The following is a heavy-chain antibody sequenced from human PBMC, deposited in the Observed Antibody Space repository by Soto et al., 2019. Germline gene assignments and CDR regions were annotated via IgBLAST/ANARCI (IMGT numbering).Heavy chain of an antibody. CDR1: GYTFTGYY. D-gene: IGHD1-26*01. V-gene: IGHV1-2*04. CDR3: ARNNPTTDPWYYMDV. Sequence: ASVKVSCKASGYTFTGYYMHWVRQAPGQGLEWMGWINPNSGGTNYAQKFQGWVTMTRDTSISTAYMELSRLRSDDTAVYYCARNNPTTDPWYYMDVWGKGTTVTVS. J-gene: IGHJ6*03. CDR2: INPNSGGT.